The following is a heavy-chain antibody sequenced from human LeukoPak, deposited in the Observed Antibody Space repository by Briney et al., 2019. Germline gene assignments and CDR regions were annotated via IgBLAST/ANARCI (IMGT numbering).Heavy chain of an antibody. Sequence: TPSETLSLTCAVYGGSFSGYYWSWIRQPPGKGLEWSGEINHSGSTNYNPSLKSRVTISVDKSKNQFSLKLSSVTAADTAVYYCARGYNWFPSWFDPWGQGTLVTVSS. V-gene: IGHV4-34*01. CDR1: GGSFSGYY. J-gene: IGHJ5*02. CDR2: INHSGST. CDR3: ARGYNWFPSWFDP. D-gene: IGHD1-1*01.